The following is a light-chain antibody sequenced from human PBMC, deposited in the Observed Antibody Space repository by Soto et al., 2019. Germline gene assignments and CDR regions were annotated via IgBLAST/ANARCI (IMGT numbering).Light chain of an antibody. V-gene: IGKV3D-15*01. J-gene: IGKJ2*01. Sequence: EIVVTQSQDTVSVSPGERAALSVRTSESVGSHLAWYQQKPGQVPRLLIYGSSNRATGIPVRFSGSGSGTEFALTISSLQSEDFAVYYCHHYSSWPPYTFGQGTMVDI. CDR1: ESVGSH. CDR3: HHYSSWPPYT. CDR2: GSS.